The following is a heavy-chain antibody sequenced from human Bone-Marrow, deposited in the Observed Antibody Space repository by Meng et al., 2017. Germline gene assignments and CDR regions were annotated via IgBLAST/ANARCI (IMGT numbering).Heavy chain of an antibody. Sequence: ESLKISCTVSGGSLSGYYWSWIRQPAGKGLEWIGRIYTSGSTNYNPSLKSRVTMSIDTSKNQFSLKLSSVTAADTAVYYCARDFLGVAVAGYYYYYGMDVWGQGTTVTVSS. J-gene: IGHJ6*02. CDR2: IYTSGST. D-gene: IGHD6-19*01. CDR3: ARDFLGVAVAGYYYYYGMDV. V-gene: IGHV4-4*07. CDR1: GGSLSGYY.